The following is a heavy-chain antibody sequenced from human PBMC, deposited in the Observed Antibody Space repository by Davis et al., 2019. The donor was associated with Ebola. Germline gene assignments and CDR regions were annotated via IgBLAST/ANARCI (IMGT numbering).Heavy chain of an antibody. CDR2: ISSNGGST. CDR3: ARVWGGYSYGYFDY. J-gene: IGHJ4*02. D-gene: IGHD5-18*01. V-gene: IGHV3-64*01. Sequence: GGSLRLSCAASGFTFSSYAMHWVRQAPGKGLEYVSAISSNGGSTYYANSVKGRFTISRDNSKNTLYIQMGSLRAEDMAVYYCARVWGGYSYGYFDYWGQGTLVTVSS. CDR1: GFTFSSYA.